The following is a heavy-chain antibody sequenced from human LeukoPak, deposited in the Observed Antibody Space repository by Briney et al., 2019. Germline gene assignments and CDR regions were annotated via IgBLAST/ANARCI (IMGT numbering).Heavy chain of an antibody. CDR1: GFTFSYAW. D-gene: IGHD2/OR15-2a*01. CDR3: TPPTFH. V-gene: IGHV3-15*01. Sequence: PGGSLRLSCAASGFTFSYAWMTWVRQAPGKGLEWVGHIRSETDGGTPDYAAPVKGRFTISRDDSKNTLYLQMNSLKTEDTAVYYCTPPTFHWGQGTLVTVSS. CDR2: IRSETDGGTP. J-gene: IGHJ1*01.